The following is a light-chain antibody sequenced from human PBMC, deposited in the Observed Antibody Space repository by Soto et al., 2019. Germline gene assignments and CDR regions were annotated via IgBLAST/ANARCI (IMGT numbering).Light chain of an antibody. Sequence: DVQMTQSPSSLSASVGDSITCRASQSVFNHLSWFRQRPGKGPKLLIYDASSLHAGVPSRFSGSGYGTDFTLTISTVQPEDSAIYYCHQSSSTPLTFGGGTRVELK. V-gene: IGKV1-39*01. CDR1: QSVFNH. CDR2: DAS. CDR3: HQSSSTPLT. J-gene: IGKJ4*01.